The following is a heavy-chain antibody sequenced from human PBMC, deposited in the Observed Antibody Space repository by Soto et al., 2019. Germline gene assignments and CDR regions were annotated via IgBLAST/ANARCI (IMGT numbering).Heavy chain of an antibody. CDR3: ASVYGDYDAFDI. J-gene: IGHJ3*02. V-gene: IGHV4-39*01. Sequence: SETLSLTCTVSGGSISSSSYYWGWIRQPPGKGLEWIGSIYYSGSTYYNPSLKSRVTISVDTSKNQFSLKLSSVTAADTAVYYCASVYGDYDAFDIWGQGTMVTVSS. CDR2: IYYSGST. D-gene: IGHD4-17*01. CDR1: GGSISSSSYY.